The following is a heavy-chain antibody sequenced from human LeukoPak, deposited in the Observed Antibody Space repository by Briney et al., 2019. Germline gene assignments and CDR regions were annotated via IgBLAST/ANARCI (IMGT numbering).Heavy chain of an antibody. CDR3: AGDRSSDWYSPLDY. Sequence: HPGGSLRLSCAASGFTFSSYAMSWVRQAPGKGLEWVSAISGSGGSTYYADSVKGRFTISRDNSRNTVYMQMDSLRAEDTAIYYCAGDRSSDWYSPLDYWGQGSQVTVSP. CDR2: ISGSGGST. J-gene: IGHJ4*02. D-gene: IGHD6-19*01. CDR1: GFTFSSYA. V-gene: IGHV3-23*01.